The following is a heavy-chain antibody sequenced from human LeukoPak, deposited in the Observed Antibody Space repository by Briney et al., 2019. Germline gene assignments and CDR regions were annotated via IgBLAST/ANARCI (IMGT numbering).Heavy chain of an antibody. CDR2: IYTSGST. J-gene: IGHJ3*02. Sequence: SETLSLTCTVSGGSITSYYWSRIRQPAGKGLEWIGRIYTSGSTNYNPSLKSRVTMSVDTSKNQFSLKLSSVTAADTAVYYCARASLEWFNDAFDIWGQGTMVTVSS. CDR1: GGSITSYY. CDR3: ARASLEWFNDAFDI. V-gene: IGHV4-4*07. D-gene: IGHD3-3*01.